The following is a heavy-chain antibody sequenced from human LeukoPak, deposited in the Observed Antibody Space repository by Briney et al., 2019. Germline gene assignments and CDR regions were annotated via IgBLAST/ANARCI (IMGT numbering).Heavy chain of an antibody. CDR1: GGSVSSGNYY. V-gene: IGHV4-61*01. J-gene: IGHJ4*02. Sequence: PSETLSLTCTVSGGSVSSGNYYWTWIRQPPGKGLEWIGYIYYSGTTYYNPSLKSRVTMSVDTSKNQFSLKVSSVTAADTAVFYCARGRDSSGWSVLDYWGQGTLVTVSS. D-gene: IGHD6-19*01. CDR3: ARGRDSSGWSVLDY. CDR2: IYYSGTT.